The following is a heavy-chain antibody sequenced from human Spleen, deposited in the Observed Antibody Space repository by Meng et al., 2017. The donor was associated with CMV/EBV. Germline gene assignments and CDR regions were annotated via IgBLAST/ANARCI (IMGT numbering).Heavy chain of an antibody. CDR3: ARDVGGGRNYYCYGMDV. V-gene: IGHV3-7*01. CDR1: GFTFSSYW. D-gene: IGHD4-23*01. Sequence: GESLKISCAASGFTFSSYWMSWVRQAPGKGLEWVANIKQDGSEKYYVDSVKGRFTISRDNAKNSLYLQMNSLRAEDTAVYYCARDVGGGRNYYCYGMDVWGQGTTVTVSS. J-gene: IGHJ6*02. CDR2: IKQDGSEK.